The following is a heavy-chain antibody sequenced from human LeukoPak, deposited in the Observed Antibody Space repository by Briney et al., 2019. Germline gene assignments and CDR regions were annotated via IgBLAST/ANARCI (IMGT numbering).Heavy chain of an antibody. Sequence: SETLSLTCTVSGGSISSSSYYWGWIRQPPGKGLEWIGSIYYSGSTYYNPSLKSRVTISVDTSKNQFSLELSSVTAADTAVYYCARVRDYGDYVDYWGQGTLVTVSS. V-gene: IGHV4-39*07. CDR2: IYYSGST. CDR3: ARVRDYGDYVDY. D-gene: IGHD4-17*01. CDR1: GGSISSSSYY. J-gene: IGHJ4*02.